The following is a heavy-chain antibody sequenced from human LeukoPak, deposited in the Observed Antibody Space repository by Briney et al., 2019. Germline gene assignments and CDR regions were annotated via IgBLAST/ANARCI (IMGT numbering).Heavy chain of an antibody. D-gene: IGHD3-22*01. CDR3: ARDEYDSSGYCYGDAFDL. CDR2: IYYSGST. CDR1: GGSISSYY. J-gene: IGHJ3*01. V-gene: IGHV4-59*12. Sequence: PSETLSLTCTVSGGSISSYYWSWIRQPPGKGLEWIGYIYYSGSTNYNPSLKSRVTISVDTSKNQFSLKLSSVTAADTAVYYCARDEYDSSGYCYGDAFDLWGQGTMVTVSS.